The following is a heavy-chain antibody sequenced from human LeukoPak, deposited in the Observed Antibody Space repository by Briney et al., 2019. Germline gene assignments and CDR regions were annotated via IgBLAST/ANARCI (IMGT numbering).Heavy chain of an antibody. CDR1: GFTVSSDY. D-gene: IGHD6-19*01. CDR3: ARHKPYSSGWYVLDY. CDR2: IYSGGST. Sequence: PGGSLRLSCAASGFTVSSDYMSWVRQAPGKGLEWVSVIYSGGSTYYADSVKGRFTISRDNSKNTLYLQMNSLRAEDTAVYYCARHKPYSSGWYVLDYWGQGTLVTVSS. J-gene: IGHJ4*02. V-gene: IGHV3-53*01.